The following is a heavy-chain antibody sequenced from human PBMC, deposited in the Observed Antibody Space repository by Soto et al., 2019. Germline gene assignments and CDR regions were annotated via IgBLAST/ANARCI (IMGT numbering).Heavy chain of an antibody. Sequence: TGGSHRLSCAASGLKFIDAWMSWVRQDQGKGLDWVGRIKSKSDGGTTEYAAPVRGRFTISRDDSKNTLYLQMNSLKTEDTAVYYCTTDLWRIAVVVGSTGYFNPWGQGTPVTVSS. CDR3: TTDLWRIAVVVGSTGYFNP. D-gene: IGHD2-15*01. J-gene: IGHJ5*02. CDR1: GLKFIDAW. V-gene: IGHV3-15*01. CDR2: IKSKSDGGTT.